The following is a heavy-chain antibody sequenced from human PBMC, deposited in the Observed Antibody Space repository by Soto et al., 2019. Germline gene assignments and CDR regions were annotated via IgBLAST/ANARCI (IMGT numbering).Heavy chain of an antibody. D-gene: IGHD3-3*01. V-gene: IGHV4-30-4*01. Sequence: LSLTCTVSGGSISSGDYYWSWIRQPPGKGLEWIGYIYYSGSTYYNPSLKSRVTISVDTSKNQFSLKLSSVTAADTAVYYCARVVVDTIFGVVTSYYGMDVWGQGTTVTVSS. CDR2: IYYSGST. CDR1: GGSISSGDYY. J-gene: IGHJ6*02. CDR3: ARVVVDTIFGVVTSYYGMDV.